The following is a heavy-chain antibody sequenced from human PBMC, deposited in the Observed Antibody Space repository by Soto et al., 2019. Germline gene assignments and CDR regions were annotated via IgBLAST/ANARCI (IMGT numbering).Heavy chain of an antibody. CDR2: IYYSGST. CDR1: GGSISSGDYY. J-gene: IGHJ4*02. Sequence: SETLSLTCTVSGGSISSGDYYWSWIRQPPGKGLEWIGYIYYSGSTYYNPSLKSRVTISVDTSKNQFSLKLSSVTAADTAVYYFVSNSYRYTFYDYWGQGNLVNVS. CDR3: VSNSYRYTFYDY. D-gene: IGHD5-18*01. V-gene: IGHV4-30-4*01.